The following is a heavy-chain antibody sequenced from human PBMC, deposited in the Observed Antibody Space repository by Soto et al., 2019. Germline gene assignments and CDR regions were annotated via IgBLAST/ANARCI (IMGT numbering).Heavy chain of an antibody. CDR3: ARQGAAAAHYYYYGMDV. J-gene: IGHJ6*02. D-gene: IGHD6-13*01. Sequence: ESLKISCKGSGYSFTSYWISWVRQMPGKGLEWMGRIDPSDSYTNYSPSFQGHVTISADKSISTAYLQWSSLKASDTAMYYCARQGAAAAHYYYYGMDVWGQGTTVTVSS. CDR2: IDPSDSYT. V-gene: IGHV5-10-1*01. CDR1: GYSFTSYW.